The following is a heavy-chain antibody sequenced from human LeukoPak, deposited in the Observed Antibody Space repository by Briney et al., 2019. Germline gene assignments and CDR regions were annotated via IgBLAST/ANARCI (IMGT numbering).Heavy chain of an antibody. J-gene: IGHJ6*03. CDR1: GGSISSYY. V-gene: IGHV4-59*08. CDR3: ARASRLGIAALYYMDV. D-gene: IGHD6-6*01. Sequence: SETLSLTCTVSGGSISSYYWSWIRQPPGKGLEWIGYIYYSGSTNYNPSLKSRVTISVDMSKNQFSLKLSSVTAADTAVYYCARASRLGIAALYYMDVWGKGTTVTVSS. CDR2: IYYSGST.